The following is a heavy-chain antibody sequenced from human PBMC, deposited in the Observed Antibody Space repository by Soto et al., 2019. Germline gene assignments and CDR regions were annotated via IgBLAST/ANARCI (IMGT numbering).Heavy chain of an antibody. CDR3: VRGAYYDTSGHYPLDY. V-gene: IGHV1-69*13. D-gene: IGHD3-22*01. CDR1: GGTFSTHA. Sequence: SVKVSCKASGGTFSTHAVSWVRQAPGQGLEWMGGVISIFDTTNYAQRFQGRLTITSDESTNTASMDLSSLRPEDTAVYYCVRGAYYDTSGHYPLDYWGQGSLVTVSS. J-gene: IGHJ4*02. CDR2: VISIFDTT.